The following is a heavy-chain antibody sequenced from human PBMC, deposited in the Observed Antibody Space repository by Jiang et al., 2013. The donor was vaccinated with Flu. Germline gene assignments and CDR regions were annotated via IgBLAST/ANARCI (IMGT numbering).Heavy chain of an antibody. D-gene: IGHD1-26*01. CDR3: AMGFRSDASEI. J-gene: IGHJ3*02. CDR1: GDSVSSNSAS. V-gene: IGHV6-1*01. Sequence: QTLSLTCAISGDSVSSNSASWNWFRQSPSRGLEWLGRTYYKSKWYNNYPVSMKSRITINVDISKNKFSLQLTSVTPEDTAMYFCAMGFRSDASEIWGQGTMVTVSS. CDR2: TYYKSKWYN.